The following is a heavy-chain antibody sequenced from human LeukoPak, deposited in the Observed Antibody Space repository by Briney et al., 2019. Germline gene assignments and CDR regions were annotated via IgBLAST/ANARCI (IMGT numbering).Heavy chain of an antibody. CDR1: GYTFTSYD. D-gene: IGHD6-13*01. CDR3: ARGSYSSSWFLDY. CDR2: MNPNSGNT. V-gene: IGHV1-8*03. Sequence: ASVKVSCKASGYTFTSYDINWVRQATGQGLECMGWMNPNSGNTGYAQKFQGRVTITRNTSTSTAYMELSSLRSEDTAVYYCARGSYSSSWFLDYWGQGTLVTVSS. J-gene: IGHJ4*02.